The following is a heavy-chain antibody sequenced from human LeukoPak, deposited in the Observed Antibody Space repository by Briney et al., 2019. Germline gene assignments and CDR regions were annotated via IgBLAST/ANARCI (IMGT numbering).Heavy chain of an antibody. V-gene: IGHV3-64*01. CDR1: GFTFSTYA. D-gene: IGHD2-2*01. J-gene: IGHJ4*02. CDR2: ISSTGANT. Sequence: GGSLRLSCAASGFTFSTYAMHWVREAPGKGLDFVSAISSTGANTYYANSVKGRFTISRDNSKNTLYLQMGSLRPEDMAVYYWARQYCSSTSRTFDYWGQGTLVTVSS. CDR3: ARQYCSSTSRTFDY.